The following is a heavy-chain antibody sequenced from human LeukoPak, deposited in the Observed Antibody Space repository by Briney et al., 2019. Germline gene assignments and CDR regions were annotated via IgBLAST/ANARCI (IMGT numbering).Heavy chain of an antibody. CDR1: GGTFSSYA. CDR3: ARETYSSSWVYDFDY. Sequence: ASVKVSCKASGGTFSSYAISWVRQAPGQGLEWMGWINPNSGGTNYAQKFQGRVTMTRDTSISTAYMELSRLRSDDTAVYYCARETYSSSWVYDFDYWGQGTLVTVSS. D-gene: IGHD6-13*01. V-gene: IGHV1-2*02. J-gene: IGHJ4*02. CDR2: INPNSGGT.